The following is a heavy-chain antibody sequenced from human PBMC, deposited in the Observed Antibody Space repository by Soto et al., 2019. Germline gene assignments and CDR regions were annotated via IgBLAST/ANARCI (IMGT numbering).Heavy chain of an antibody. CDR3: VRPLPSGRNYGLDV. CDR1: GLNVSNAY. J-gene: IGHJ6*02. V-gene: IGHV3-53*01. Sequence: EVQLVESGGGLIQPGGSLRLSCAASGLNVSNAYMAWVRQAPGMGLEWVSVIYDNGTTYYADSVKGRFTISRDTSTNTLSLQMDSLRAEDTAVYYCVRPLPSGRNYGLDVWGQGTTVTVSS. D-gene: IGHD3-10*01. CDR2: IYDNGTT.